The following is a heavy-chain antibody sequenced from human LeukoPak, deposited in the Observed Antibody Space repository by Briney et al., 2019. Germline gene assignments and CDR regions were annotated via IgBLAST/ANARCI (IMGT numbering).Heavy chain of an antibody. V-gene: IGHV4-39*07. Sequence: SETLSLTCTVSGGSISSSSYYWGWIRQPPGKGLEWIGSIYYSGSTYYNPSLKSRVTISVDTSKNQFSLKLSSVTAADTAVYYCARDSTYCGGDCYSEILKGWFDPWGQGTLVTVSS. CDR3: ARDSTYCGGDCYSEILKGWFDP. J-gene: IGHJ5*02. CDR2: IYYSGST. CDR1: GGSISSSSYY. D-gene: IGHD2-21*02.